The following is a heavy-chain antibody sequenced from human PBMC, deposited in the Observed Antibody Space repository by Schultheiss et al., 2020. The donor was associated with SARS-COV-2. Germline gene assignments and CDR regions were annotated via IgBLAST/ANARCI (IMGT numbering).Heavy chain of an antibody. Sequence: GGSLRLSCTASGFTFGDYAMSWVRQAPGKGLEWVGFIRSKAYGGTTEYAASVKGRFTISRDDSKNTLYLQMNSLKTEDTAVYYCTTDPGELFDPWGQGTLVTVSS. CDR2: IRSKAYGGTT. CDR3: TTDPGELFDP. J-gene: IGHJ5*02. CDR1: GFTFGDYA. V-gene: IGHV3-49*04. D-gene: IGHD1-26*01.